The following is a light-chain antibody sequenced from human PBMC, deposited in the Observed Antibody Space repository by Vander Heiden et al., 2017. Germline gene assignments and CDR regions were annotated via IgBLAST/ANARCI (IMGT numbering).Light chain of an antibody. V-gene: IGKV1-39*01. J-gene: IGKJ2*01. CDR1: QSISSY. CDR2: AAS. Sequence: DIQMTQSPSSLSASVGDRVTITCRASQSISSYLNWYQQKPGKAPKFVIYAASSLQSGVPSRFSGSGSGTDFTLTISRLQPEDFATYYCQQSDSTLYTFGQGTKLXIK. CDR3: QQSDSTLYT.